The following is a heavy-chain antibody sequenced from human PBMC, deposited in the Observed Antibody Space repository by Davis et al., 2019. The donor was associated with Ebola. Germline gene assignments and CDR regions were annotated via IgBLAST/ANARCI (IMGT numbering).Heavy chain of an antibody. CDR2: IWYDGSNK. V-gene: IGHV3-33*01. CDR3: ARYGVYYYYYGMDV. CDR1: GFTFSSYG. J-gene: IGHJ6*04. D-gene: IGHD3-10*01. Sequence: GGSLRLSCAASGFTFSSYGMHWVRQAPGKGLEWVAVIWYDGSNKYYADSVKGRFTISRDNSKNTLYLQMNSLRAEDTAVYYCARYGVYYYYYGMDVWGKGTTVTVSS.